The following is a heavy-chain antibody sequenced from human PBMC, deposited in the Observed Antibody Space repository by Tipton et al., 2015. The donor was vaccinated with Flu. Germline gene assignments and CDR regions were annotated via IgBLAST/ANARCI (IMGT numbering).Heavy chain of an antibody. J-gene: IGHJ6*03. D-gene: IGHD5-12*01. Sequence: TLSLTCAVSGYSISSGYYWGWIRQPPGKGLEWIGSIYHSGSTYYNPSLKSRVTISVDTSKNQFSLKLSSVTAADTAVYYCARDPGVAGHYYYYMDVWGKGTTVTVSS. V-gene: IGHV4-38-2*02. CDR2: IYHSGST. CDR1: GYSISSGYY. CDR3: ARDPGVAGHYYYYMDV.